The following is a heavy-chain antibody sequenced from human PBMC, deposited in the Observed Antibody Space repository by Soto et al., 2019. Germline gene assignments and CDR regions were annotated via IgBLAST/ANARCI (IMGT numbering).Heavy chain of an antibody. CDR3: ARLPVADLYRDY. Sequence: QVQLVQSGAEVKKPGSSVKVSCKASGGTFSSYAIRWVRQAPGQGLEWMGGIIPIFGTANYAQKFQGRVTITADESTSTAYMELSSMRSEDTAVFYSARLPVADLYRDYWGQGTLVTVSS. CDR2: IIPIFGTA. V-gene: IGHV1-69*12. J-gene: IGHJ4*02. D-gene: IGHD6-19*01. CDR1: GGTFSSYA.